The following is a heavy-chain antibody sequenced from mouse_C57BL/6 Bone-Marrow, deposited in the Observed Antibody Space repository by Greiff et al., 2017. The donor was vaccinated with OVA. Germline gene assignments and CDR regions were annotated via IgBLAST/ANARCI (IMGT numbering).Heavy chain of an antibody. D-gene: IGHD1-1*01. J-gene: IGHJ2*01. CDR2: IDPENGDT. CDR3: ARYGRGDYGSSPFDY. V-gene: IGHV14-4*01. Sequence: EVQLQQSGAELVRPGASVKLSCTASGFNIKDDYMHWVKQRPEQGLEWIGWIDPENGDTEYASKFQGKATITADTSSNTAYLQLSSLTSEDTAVYYCARYGRGDYGSSPFDYWGQGTTLTVSS. CDR1: GFNIKDDY.